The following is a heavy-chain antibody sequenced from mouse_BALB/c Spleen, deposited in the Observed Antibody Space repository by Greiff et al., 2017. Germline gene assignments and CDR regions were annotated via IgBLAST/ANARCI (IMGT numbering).Heavy chain of an antibody. D-gene: IGHD2-3*01. CDR3: ARWGYDDGYYRFDY. Sequence: QVQLQQPGAELVKPGASVKMSCKASGYTFTSYNMHWVKQTPGQGLEWIGAIYPGNGDTSYNQKFKGKATLTADKSSSTAYMQLSSLTSEDSAVYYCARWGYDDGYYRFDYWGQGTTLTVSS. J-gene: IGHJ2*01. V-gene: IGHV1-12*01. CDR1: GYTFTSYN. CDR2: IYPGNGDT.